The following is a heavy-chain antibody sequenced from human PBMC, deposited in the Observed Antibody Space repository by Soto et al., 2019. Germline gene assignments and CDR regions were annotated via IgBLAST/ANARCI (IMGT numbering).Heavy chain of an antibody. CDR3: AKDLRDCSGGSCYYFDY. CDR2: ISYDGSNK. Sequence: GGSLRLSCAASGFTFSSYGMHWVRQAPGKGLEWVAVISYDGSNKYYADSVKGRFTISRDNSKNTLYLQMNSLRAEDTAVYYCAKDLRDCSGGSCYYFDYWGQGTLVTVSS. V-gene: IGHV3-30*18. D-gene: IGHD2-15*01. CDR1: GFTFSSYG. J-gene: IGHJ4*02.